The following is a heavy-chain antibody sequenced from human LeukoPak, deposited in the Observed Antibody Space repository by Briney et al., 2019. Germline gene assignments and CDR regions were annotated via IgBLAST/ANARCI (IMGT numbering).Heavy chain of an antibody. D-gene: IGHD4-23*01. J-gene: IGHJ4*02. CDR1: GFTFSNYG. CDR2: ISYDGNNK. CDR3: AKDIDYGGAN. Sequence: GGSLRLSCAASGFTFSNYGMHWVRQAPGKGLEWVALISYDGNNKYYSDSMKGRFTISRDNSENTLYLQMNGLRAEDTAVYYCAKDIDYGGANWGQGTLVIVSS. V-gene: IGHV3-30*18.